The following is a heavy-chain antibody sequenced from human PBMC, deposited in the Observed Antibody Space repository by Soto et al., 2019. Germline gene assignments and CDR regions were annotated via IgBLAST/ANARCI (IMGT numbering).Heavy chain of an antibody. V-gene: IGHV4-59*01. D-gene: IGHD4-17*01. Sequence: SETLSLTCTVSGGSISSYYWSWIRQPPGKGLEWIGYIYYSGSTNYNPSLKSRVTISVDTSKNQFSLKLSSVTAADTAVYYCAGTTVTTRRGSWFDPWGQGTLVTVSS. CDR2: IYYSGST. CDR1: GGSISSYY. J-gene: IGHJ5*02. CDR3: AGTTVTTRRGSWFDP.